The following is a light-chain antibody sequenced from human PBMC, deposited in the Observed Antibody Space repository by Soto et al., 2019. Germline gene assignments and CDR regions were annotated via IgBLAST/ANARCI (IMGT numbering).Light chain of an antibody. CDR3: VSYTTSTSYV. CDR2: DVN. J-gene: IGLJ1*01. Sequence: QPALTQPASVSGSPGQSITISCTGTSSDVGGFIYVSWYQQHPGKAPKLMIYDVNNRPSGVSNRFSGSKSGNTASLTISGLQTEDEADYYCVSYTTSTSYVFGSGTKVTVL. CDR1: SSDVGGFIY. V-gene: IGLV2-14*03.